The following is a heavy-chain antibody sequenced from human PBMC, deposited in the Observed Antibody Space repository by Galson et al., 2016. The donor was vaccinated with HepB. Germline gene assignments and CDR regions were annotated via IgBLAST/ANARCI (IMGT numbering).Heavy chain of an antibody. J-gene: IGHJ4*02. CDR1: GFSFNDYV. CDR3: VGDVSSKIDY. CDR2: ISHDGNYI. V-gene: IGHV3-74*01. Sequence: SLRLSCAASGFSFNDYVMHWVRQAPGKGLVWVSRISHDGNYISYADSVKGRFTISRDNTKNTLFLQMKSLGAEDTAVYYCVGDVSSKIDYWGLGTLVTVSS. D-gene: IGHD1-26*01.